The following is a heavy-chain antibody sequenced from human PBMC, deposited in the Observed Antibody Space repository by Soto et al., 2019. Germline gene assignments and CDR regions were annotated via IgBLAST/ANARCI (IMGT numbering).Heavy chain of an antibody. CDR1: GYTFTSYD. D-gene: IGHD4-17*01. CDR3: AVTVYGDNVDY. V-gene: IGHV1-8*01. J-gene: IGHJ4*02. CDR2: MNPNNGNT. Sequence: QVQLVQSGAEVKKPGASVKVSCKASGYTFTSYDINWVRQATGQGLEWMGWMNPNNGNTGYAQKFQGRVTTTRNTSIRTAYMELSSLTSEDTAVYYCAVTVYGDNVDYGGQGTRVTVSS.